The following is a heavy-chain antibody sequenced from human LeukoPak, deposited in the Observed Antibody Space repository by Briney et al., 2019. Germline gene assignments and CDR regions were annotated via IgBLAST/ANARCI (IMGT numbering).Heavy chain of an antibody. V-gene: IGHV3-33*06. J-gene: IGHJ4*02. CDR3: AKGLGSGYSPFDF. D-gene: IGHD3-22*01. Sequence: GGSLGLSCAASGFTFSTYVMHWVRQAPGKGLEWVAGIWHDGSKEYYADSVKGRFTISRENSKNILHMQMNSLRADDTALYYCAKGLGSGYSPFDFWGQGTLVTVSS. CDR2: IWHDGSKE. CDR1: GFTFSTYV.